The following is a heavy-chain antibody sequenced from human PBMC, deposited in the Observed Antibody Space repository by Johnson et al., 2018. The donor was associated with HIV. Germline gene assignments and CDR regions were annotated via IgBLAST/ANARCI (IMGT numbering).Heavy chain of an antibody. CDR2: LRSYESNK. CDR3: ARAKLGGVFDL. Sequence: QVQLVESGGGAVQPGGSLRLSCEASRFSFSPFGMHWVRQAPGKGLEWVALLRSYESNKYYADSVKGRFTISIDNSKNTLYLQMNSLRAEDTAVYYCARAKLGGVFDLWGQGTMVTVSS. J-gene: IGHJ3*01. V-gene: IGHV3-30*02. D-gene: IGHD2-8*02. CDR1: RFSFSPFG.